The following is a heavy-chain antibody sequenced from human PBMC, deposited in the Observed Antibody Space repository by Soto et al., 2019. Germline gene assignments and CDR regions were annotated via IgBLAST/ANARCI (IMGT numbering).Heavy chain of an antibody. V-gene: IGHV1-69*13. Sequence: GASEKASAKASGATFSSYAISWVRQAPGQGLEWMGGIIPIFGTANYAQKFQGRVTITADDSTSTAYMEVCSLRSEDAAVYYFARDNPSSLYYWGQGT. J-gene: IGHJ4*02. CDR3: ARDNPSSLYY. CDR2: IIPIFGTA. CDR1: GATFSSYA.